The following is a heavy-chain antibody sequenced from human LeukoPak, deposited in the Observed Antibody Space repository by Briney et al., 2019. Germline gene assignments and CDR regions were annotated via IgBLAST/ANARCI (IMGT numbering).Heavy chain of an antibody. CDR3: ARGGGGFGELLPYYYYMDV. J-gene: IGHJ6*03. V-gene: IGHV1-69*06. D-gene: IGHD3-10*01. Sequence: SVKVSCKASGYTFTSYDISRVRQAPGQGLEWMGGIIPIFGTANYAQKFQGRVTITADKSTSTAYMELSSLRSEDTAVYYCARGGGGFGELLPYYYYMDVWGKGTTVTVSS. CDR2: IIPIFGTA. CDR1: GYTFTSYD.